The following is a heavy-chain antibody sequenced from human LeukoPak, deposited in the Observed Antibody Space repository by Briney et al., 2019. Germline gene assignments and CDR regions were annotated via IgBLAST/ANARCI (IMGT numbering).Heavy chain of an antibody. CDR3: ARALYCNNAVCKWFDP. CDR1: GYSFASNW. J-gene: IGHJ5*02. Sequence: RGESLKISCKGSGYSFASNWIGWVRQMPGKGLEWMGSIYPGDSDTRYSPSLQGQVTISADKSISAAYLQWSSLRASDSGIYFCARALYCNNAVCKWFDPWGQGTLVTVSS. D-gene: IGHD2/OR15-2a*01. CDR2: IYPGDSDT. V-gene: IGHV5-51*01.